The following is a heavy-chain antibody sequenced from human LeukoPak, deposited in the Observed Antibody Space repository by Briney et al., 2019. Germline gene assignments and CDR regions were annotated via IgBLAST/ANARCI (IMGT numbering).Heavy chain of an antibody. CDR2: IYSGSST. CDR3: ARARDGYNIRPLDY. CDR1: GFTVSSYY. V-gene: IGHV3-53*01. Sequence: GGSLRLSCAASGFTVSSYYMNWVRQAPGKGLEWVSVIYSGSSTYYADSVKARFAISRDNSKSTLYLQMNSLRADDTAVYYCARARDGYNIRPLDYWGQGTLVTVSS. J-gene: IGHJ4*02. D-gene: IGHD5-24*01.